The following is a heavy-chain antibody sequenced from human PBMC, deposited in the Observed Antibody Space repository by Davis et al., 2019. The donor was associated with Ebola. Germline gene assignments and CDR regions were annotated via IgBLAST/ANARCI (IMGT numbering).Heavy chain of an antibody. Sequence: PGGSLRLSCTTSGFTFGDYAMNWVRQAPGKGLEWVGFIRSEAFGGTIEYAASVQGRFTISRDDSKSIAYLQMNSLKTEDTAVYYCARPNVVDTSIAWIQLRWPFDIWGQGTKVTVSS. CDR2: IRSEAFGGTI. J-gene: IGHJ3*02. CDR1: GFTFGDYA. CDR3: ARPNVVDTSIAWIQLRWPFDI. V-gene: IGHV3-49*04. D-gene: IGHD5-18*01.